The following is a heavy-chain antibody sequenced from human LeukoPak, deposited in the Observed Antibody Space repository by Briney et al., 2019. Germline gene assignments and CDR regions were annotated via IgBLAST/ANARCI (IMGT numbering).Heavy chain of an antibody. CDR2: IYNSGST. J-gene: IGHJ3*02. V-gene: IGHV4-4*09. Sequence: PSETLSLTCTVSSGSISSYYWSWIRQPPGKGLEWIGYIYNSGSTSYSPSLKSRVTISVDTSKNQFSLKLSSVTAADTAVYYCAAITGTKSGALDIWGRGTMVTVSS. D-gene: IGHD1-7*01. CDR3: AAITGTKSGALDI. CDR1: SGSISSYY.